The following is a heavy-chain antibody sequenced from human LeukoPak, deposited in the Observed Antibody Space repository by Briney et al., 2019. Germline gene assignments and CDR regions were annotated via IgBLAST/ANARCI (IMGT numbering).Heavy chain of an antibody. CDR3: ARRWYEALDI. Sequence: GESLKISCQRSGSTFTSYWIAWVRQLPGKSLEWMWIIYPGDSDTRYSPSFRGQVTISADKSISTAYLQWSSLKASYTAMYYCARRWYEALDIWGQGTMVTVSS. CDR2: IYPGDSDT. CDR1: GSTFTSYW. V-gene: IGHV5-51*01. D-gene: IGHD6-13*01. J-gene: IGHJ3*02.